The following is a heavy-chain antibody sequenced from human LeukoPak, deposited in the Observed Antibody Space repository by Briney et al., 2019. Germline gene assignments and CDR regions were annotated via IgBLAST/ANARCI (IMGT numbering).Heavy chain of an antibody. Sequence: PSETLSLTCTVSGGSISSSSSYWGWIRQPPGKGLEWIGTIYYSGSTYYNASLKSRVTTSADTSMNQFSLKLSSVTAADTAVYYCARTTVATQFDYWGQGTLVTVSS. CDR3: ARTTVATQFDY. CDR2: IYYSGST. CDR1: GGSISSSSSY. J-gene: IGHJ4*02. D-gene: IGHD4-23*01. V-gene: IGHV4-39*01.